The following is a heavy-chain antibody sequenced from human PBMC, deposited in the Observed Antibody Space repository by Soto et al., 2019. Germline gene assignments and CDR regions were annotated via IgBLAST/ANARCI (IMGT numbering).Heavy chain of an antibody. Sequence: GGSLRLSCTTSGFTFGDYALSWVRQAPGKGLEWVGFIRRNAYGGTTDYAASVKGRFTISRDDSKSIAYLQMNSLRTEDTALYYCTRASSLDFDFWGQGNLVTVPQ. D-gene: IGHD3-16*01. CDR1: GFTFGDYA. V-gene: IGHV3-49*04. J-gene: IGHJ4*02. CDR2: IRRNAYGGTT. CDR3: TRASSLDFDF.